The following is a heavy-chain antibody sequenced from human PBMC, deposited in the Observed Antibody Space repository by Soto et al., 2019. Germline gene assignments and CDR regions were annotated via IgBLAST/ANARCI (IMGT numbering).Heavy chain of an antibody. J-gene: IGHJ4*02. CDR2: IFHSGSP. D-gene: IGHD2-2*01. CDR3: ARYSSDSCYPAYCFDY. V-gene: IGHV4-59*11. Sequence: SETLSLTCTVSGGSMSRHFWSWIRQPPGKRLEWVGFIFHSGSPSYNPSLKSRVTISVDTSKNQFSLRLTSVTAADTAVYYCARYSSDSCYPAYCFDYWGQGALVTVSS. CDR1: GGSMSRHF.